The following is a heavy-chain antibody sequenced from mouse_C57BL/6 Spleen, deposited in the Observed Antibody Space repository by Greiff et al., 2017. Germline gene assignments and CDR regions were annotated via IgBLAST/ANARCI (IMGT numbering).Heavy chain of an antibody. D-gene: IGHD1-1*01. J-gene: IGHJ2*01. V-gene: IGHV1-61*01. CDR1: GYTFTSYW. CDR2: IYPSDSET. CDR3: ARVNYVFDY. Sequence: QVQLKQPGAELVRPGSSVKLSCKASGYTFTSYWMDWVKQRPGQGLEWIGNIYPSDSETHYNQKFKDKATLTVDKSSSTAYMQLSSLTSEDSAVYYCARVNYVFDYWGQGTTLTVSS.